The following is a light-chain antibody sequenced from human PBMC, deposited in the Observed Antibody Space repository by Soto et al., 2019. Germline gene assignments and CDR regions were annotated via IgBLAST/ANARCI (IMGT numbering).Light chain of an antibody. J-gene: IGLJ1*01. CDR1: SSNIGAGYD. V-gene: IGLV1-40*01. Sequence: QSVLTQPPSVSGAPGQRVTIACTGSSSNIGAGYDVHWYQQLPGTAPKLLIYHNSNRPSGAPDRFSGSKPGTSASLAITGLQAEDEADYYCQSYDSRLSGSRVFGTGTKVTVL. CDR3: QSYDSRLSGSRV. CDR2: HNS.